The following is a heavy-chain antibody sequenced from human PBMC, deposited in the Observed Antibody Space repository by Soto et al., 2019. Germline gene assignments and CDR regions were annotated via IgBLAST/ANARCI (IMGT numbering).Heavy chain of an antibody. Sequence: QVQLVESGGGVVQPGRSLRLSCAASGFTFSSYGMHWVRQAPGKGLEWVAVIWYDGSNKYYADSVKGRFTISRDNSKNSRYLQLNSLRAEDTAVYYCARDPRIAVAGNWSFDLWGRGTLVTVSS. CDR1: GFTFSSYG. CDR3: ARDPRIAVAGNWSFDL. J-gene: IGHJ2*01. D-gene: IGHD6-19*01. CDR2: IWYDGSNK. V-gene: IGHV3-33*01.